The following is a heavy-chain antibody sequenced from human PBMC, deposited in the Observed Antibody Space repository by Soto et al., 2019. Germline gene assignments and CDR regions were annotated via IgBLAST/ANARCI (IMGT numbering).Heavy chain of an antibody. CDR1: GFTVNSDY. D-gene: IGHD3-16*01. CDR2: IYNGEST. Sequence: EVQLVESGGGLIQPGGSLRLSCAASGFTVNSDYMNWIRQTPGKGLEWVAFIYNGESTHYADSVKGRFTISSDRSKNTLYLQMNSLRIEETAVYYCARDGRGLGKLSLFEYWGQGTLVTVSS. J-gene: IGHJ4*02. CDR3: ARDGRGLGKLSLFEY. V-gene: IGHV3-53*01.